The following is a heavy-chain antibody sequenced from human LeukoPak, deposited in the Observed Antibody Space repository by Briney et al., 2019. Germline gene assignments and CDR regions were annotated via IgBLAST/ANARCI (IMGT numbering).Heavy chain of an antibody. J-gene: IGHJ4*02. D-gene: IGHD6-13*01. CDR1: GFTFSSYW. CDR3: ARGRGDSGSWYDYFDY. V-gene: IGHV3-7*01. CDR2: IKQDGSEK. Sequence: GGSLRLSCAASGFTFSSYWMSWVRQAPGKGLEWVANIKQDGSEKYYVDSVKGRFTISRDNAKNSLYLQMNSLRAEDTAVYYCARGRGDSGSWYDYFDYWGQGTLVTVSS.